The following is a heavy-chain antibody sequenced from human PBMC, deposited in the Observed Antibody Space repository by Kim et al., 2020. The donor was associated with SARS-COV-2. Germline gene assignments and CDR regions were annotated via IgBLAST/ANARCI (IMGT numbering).Heavy chain of an antibody. Sequence: GGSLRLSCAASGFTFSSYGMHWVRQAPGKGLEWVAVIWYDGSNKYYADSVKGRFTISRDNSKNTLYLQMNSLRAEDTAVYYCARDLGITIFGVVIPKGGMDVWGQGTTVTVSS. CDR2: IWYDGSNK. J-gene: IGHJ6*02. CDR3: ARDLGITIFGVVIPKGGMDV. D-gene: IGHD3-3*01. CDR1: GFTFSSYG. V-gene: IGHV3-33*01.